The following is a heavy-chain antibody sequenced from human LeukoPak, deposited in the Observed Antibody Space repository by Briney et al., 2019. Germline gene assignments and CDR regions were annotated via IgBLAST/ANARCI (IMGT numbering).Heavy chain of an antibody. D-gene: IGHD1-26*01. CDR2: IYYSGST. Sequence: SETLSLTCTVSGGSISSSSYYWGWIRQPPGKGLEWIGSIYYSGSTYYNPSLKSRVTMSVDTSKNQFSLKLSSVTAADTAVYYCARDSGYAFDIWGQGTMVTVSS. CDR1: GGSISSSSYY. CDR3: ARDSGYAFDI. V-gene: IGHV4-39*07. J-gene: IGHJ3*02.